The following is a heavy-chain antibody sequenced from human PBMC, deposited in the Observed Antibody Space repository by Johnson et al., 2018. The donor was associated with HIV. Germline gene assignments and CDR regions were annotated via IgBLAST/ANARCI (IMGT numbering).Heavy chain of an antibody. CDR3: AKDMSRIAAGSDAFDI. J-gene: IGHJ3*02. V-gene: IGHV3-9*01. CDR1: GFTFDDYA. D-gene: IGHD6-13*01. Sequence: EVLLLESGGGLVQPGRSLRLSCAASGFTFDDYAMHWVRQAPGKGLEWVSGISWNSGSIGYADSVKGRFTISRDNAKNSLYLQMNSLRAEDTALYYWAKDMSRIAAGSDAFDIWGQGTMVTVSS. CDR2: ISWNSGSI.